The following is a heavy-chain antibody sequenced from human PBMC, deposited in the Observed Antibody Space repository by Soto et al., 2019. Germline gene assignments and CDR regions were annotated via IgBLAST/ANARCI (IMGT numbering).Heavy chain of an antibody. Sequence: QVTLKASGPVLVNPTEPLTLTCSVSGFSIGNARMGVSWFRQPPGKALEWLAHTLPSAGTSYTTSLKGRVTLSKDPAKSQVVLCKTYVHPVDTATYFCARMLAVKYYYYYVDSWGEGTTVTVSS. J-gene: IGHJ6*03. CDR1: GFSIGNARMG. CDR3: ARMLAVKYYYYYVDS. CDR2: TLPSAGT. V-gene: IGHV2-26*01. D-gene: IGHD3-22*01.